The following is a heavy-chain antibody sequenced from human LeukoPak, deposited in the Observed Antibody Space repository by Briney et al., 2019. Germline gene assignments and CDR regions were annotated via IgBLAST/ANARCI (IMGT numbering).Heavy chain of an antibody. Sequence: GASVKVSCKASGYTFTNYYIHWVRQAPGQGLEWMGLINPSGGSTNYAQKFQGRVTMTRDTSTSTVYMELSSLRSEDTAVYYCARGPRITVIRGGQWYCYMDVWGKGTTVTISS. J-gene: IGHJ6*03. CDR1: GYTFTNYY. V-gene: IGHV1-46*01. D-gene: IGHD3-10*01. CDR3: ARGPRITVIRGGQWYCYMDV. CDR2: INPSGGST.